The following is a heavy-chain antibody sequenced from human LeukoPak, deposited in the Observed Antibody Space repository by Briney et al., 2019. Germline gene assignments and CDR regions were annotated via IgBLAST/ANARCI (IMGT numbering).Heavy chain of an antibody. CDR3: ARRWRNSGSYQRPFEY. D-gene: IGHD1-26*01. CDR2: IKHSGNT. Sequence: LSETLSVTCAVHGGSFSGYYWCWIRQPPGKGLWWVGEIKHSGNTHYNPPLKSRHPISVDTSKNQFSLKLSSVTAADTAVYFCARRWRNSGSYQRPFEYWGQGTLVTVSS. V-gene: IGHV4-34*01. CDR1: GGSFSGYY. J-gene: IGHJ4*02.